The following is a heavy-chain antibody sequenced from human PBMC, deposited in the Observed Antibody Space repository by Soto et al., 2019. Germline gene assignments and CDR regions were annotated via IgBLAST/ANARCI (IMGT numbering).Heavy chain of an antibody. D-gene: IGHD6-19*01. CDR1: GYRFTCYY. CDR2: INPNSGGT. J-gene: IGHJ4*02. CDR3: ARDPDSSGWTRVLNY. Sequence: SSAKVSRKASGYRFTCYYMHWGRQAPGQGLEWMGWINPNSGGTNYAQKFQGRVTMTRDTSISTAYMELSRLRSDDTAVYYCARDPDSSGWTRVLNYWGQGPLVTVSS. V-gene: IGHV1-2*02.